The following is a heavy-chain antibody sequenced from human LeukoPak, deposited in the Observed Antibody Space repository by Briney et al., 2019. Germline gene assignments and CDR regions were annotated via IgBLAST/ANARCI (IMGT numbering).Heavy chain of an antibody. CDR1: GFTFGDYY. D-gene: IGHD1-26*01. V-gene: IGHV3-72*01. Sequence: GGSLRLSCVASGFTFGDYYMDWVRQTPGKGLEWVGRSRNKANSYTTEYAASVKGRFIISRDDSKNSLFLQMNSLKTDDTAVYYCTRASLSGSYFFYWGQGALVTVSS. CDR2: SRNKANSYTT. CDR3: TRASLSGSYFFY. J-gene: IGHJ4*02.